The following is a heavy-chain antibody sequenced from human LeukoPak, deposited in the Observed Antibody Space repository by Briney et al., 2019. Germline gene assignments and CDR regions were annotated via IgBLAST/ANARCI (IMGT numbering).Heavy chain of an antibody. J-gene: IGHJ6*02. CDR2: IYYSGST. CDR1: GGSISRYY. CDR3: ARGFTPQLGDYGMDV. V-gene: IGHV4-59*01. D-gene: IGHD6-13*01. Sequence: PSETLSLTCTVSGGSISRYYWSWIRQPPGKGLEWIGYIYYSGSTNYNPSLKSRVTISVDTSKNQFSLKLSSVTAADTAVYYCARGFTPQLGDYGMDVWGQGTTVTVSS.